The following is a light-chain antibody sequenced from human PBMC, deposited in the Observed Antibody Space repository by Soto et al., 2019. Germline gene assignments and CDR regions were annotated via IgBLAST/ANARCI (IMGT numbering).Light chain of an antibody. CDR3: KQYNSYPLT. CDR2: DAS. V-gene: IGKV1-5*01. J-gene: IGKJ4*02. Sequence: DIQMTQSPSTLSASVGDRVTITCRASQSISSWLAWYQQKPGKAPTLLIYDASSLESGVPSRFSGSGSGTEFTLTISSLQPDDFATYYCKQYNSYPLTFGGGTKVEIK. CDR1: QSISSW.